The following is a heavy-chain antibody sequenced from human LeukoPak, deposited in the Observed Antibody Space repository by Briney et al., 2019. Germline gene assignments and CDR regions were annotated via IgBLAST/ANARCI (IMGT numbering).Heavy chain of an antibody. Sequence: ASVKVSSKASGYTFTGYYMHWVRQAPGQGLEWMGWINPNSGGTNYAQKFQGRVTMTRDTSISTAYMELSRLRSDDTAVYYCAREGRRIVVPAANLVYWGQGTLVTVSS. J-gene: IGHJ4*02. CDR2: INPNSGGT. D-gene: IGHD2-2*01. V-gene: IGHV1-2*02. CDR3: AREGRRIVVPAANLVY. CDR1: GYTFTGYY.